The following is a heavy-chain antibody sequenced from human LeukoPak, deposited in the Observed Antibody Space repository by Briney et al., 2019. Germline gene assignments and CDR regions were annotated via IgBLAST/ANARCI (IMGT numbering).Heavy chain of an antibody. CDR1: GYTFTAYY. D-gene: IGHD5-24*01. CDR3: ARGGDGNRRDFDY. V-gene: IGHV1-2*02. CDR2: INPNSGDP. Sequence: ASVKVSCKASGYTFTAYYLHWVRQAPGQGLEWMGWINPNSGDPNYAQNFQGRVTMTRDTSISTAYMELSSLRSDDKAVYYCARGGDGNRRDFDYWGQGILVTVSS. J-gene: IGHJ4*02.